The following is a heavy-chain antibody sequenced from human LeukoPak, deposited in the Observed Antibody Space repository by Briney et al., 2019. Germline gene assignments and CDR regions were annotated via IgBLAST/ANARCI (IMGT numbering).Heavy chain of an antibody. J-gene: IGHJ4*02. D-gene: IGHD3-10*01. CDR3: ARVGEVWFGELLSGDY. Sequence: ASVKVSCKASGYTFTGYYMHWVRQTPGQGLEWMGWINPNSGGTNYAQKFQGRVTMTRDTSISTAYMELSRLRSDDTAVYYCARVGEVWFGELLSGDYWGQGTLVTVSS. CDR2: INPNSGGT. CDR1: GYTFTGYY. V-gene: IGHV1-2*02.